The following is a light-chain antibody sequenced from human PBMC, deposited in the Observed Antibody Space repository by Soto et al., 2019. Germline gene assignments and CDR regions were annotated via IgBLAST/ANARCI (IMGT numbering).Light chain of an antibody. J-gene: IGLJ1*01. CDR3: CSYTSSSTYV. CDR2: DVR. CDR1: SSDVGGYNY. Sequence: QSVLTQPPSASGSPGQSVTISCTGTSSDVGGYNYVSWYQQHPGKAPKLMIYDVRNRPSGVSNRFSGSKSGDTASLTISGLQAEDEADYYCCSYTSSSTYVFGTGTKVTVL. V-gene: IGLV2-14*03.